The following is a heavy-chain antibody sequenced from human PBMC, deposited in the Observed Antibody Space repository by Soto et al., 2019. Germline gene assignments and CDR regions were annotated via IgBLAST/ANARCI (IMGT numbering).Heavy chain of an antibody. Sequence: GASVKVSCKASGYTFTSYGISWVRQAPGQGLEWMGWISAYNGNANYAQQLQGRVTLPTDPARGTAYRGRGSRRCDDTAGYYCARDRQGGELGDFVLVPAAMPHGLDYWGQGTLVTFSS. D-gene: IGHD2-2*01. CDR3: ARDRQGGELGDFVLVPAAMPHGLDY. V-gene: IGHV1-18*01. J-gene: IGHJ4*02. CDR1: GYTFTSYG. CDR2: ISAYNGNA.